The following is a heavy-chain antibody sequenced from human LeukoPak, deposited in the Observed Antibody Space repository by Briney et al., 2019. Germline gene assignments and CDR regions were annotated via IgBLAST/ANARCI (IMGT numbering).Heavy chain of an antibody. CDR1: GGSIRTSYF. CDR2: IFYSGST. J-gene: IGHJ4*02. D-gene: IGHD4-17*01. V-gene: IGHV4-39*07. CDR3: ARDDNGDCGADY. Sequence: SETLSLTCTVSGGSIRTSYFWGWIRQPPGKGLEWIGSIFYSGSTNYNPSLKSRVTISLDTSKNQFSLKLSSVTAADTAVYYCARDDNGDCGADYWGQGTLVTVSS.